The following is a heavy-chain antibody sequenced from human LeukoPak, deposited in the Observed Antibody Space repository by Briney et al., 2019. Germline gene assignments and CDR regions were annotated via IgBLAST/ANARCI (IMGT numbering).Heavy chain of an antibody. V-gene: IGHV1-18*01. CDR1: GYTFTSYG. J-gene: IGHJ4*02. CDR3: ARGWSRQQLVRLIDY. Sequence: ASVKVSCKASGYTFTSYGISWVRQAPGQGLEWMGWISAYNGNTNYAQKLQGRVTMTTDTSTSTAYMELRSLRSDDTAVYYCARGWSRQQLVRLIDYWGQGTLVTVSS. CDR2: ISAYNGNT. D-gene: IGHD6-13*01.